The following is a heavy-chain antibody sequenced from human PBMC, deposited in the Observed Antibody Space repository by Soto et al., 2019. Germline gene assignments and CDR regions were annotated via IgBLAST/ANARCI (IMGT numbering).Heavy chain of an antibody. D-gene: IGHD7-27*01. Sequence: ASVKVSCKASGGTFSSYAISWVRQAPGQGLEWMGGIIPIFGTANYAQKFQGRVTITADESTSTAYMELSSLRSEDTAVYYCASLNWGSDDAFDIWGQGTMVTVSS. CDR3: ASLNWGSDDAFDI. CDR1: GGTFSSYA. J-gene: IGHJ3*02. CDR2: IIPIFGTA. V-gene: IGHV1-69*13.